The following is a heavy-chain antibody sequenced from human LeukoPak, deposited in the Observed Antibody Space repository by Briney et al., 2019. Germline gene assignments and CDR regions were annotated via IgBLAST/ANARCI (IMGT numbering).Heavy chain of an antibody. CDR2: INHSGST. Sequence: KPSETLSLTCAVYGGSFRGYYWSWIRQPPGKGLEWIGEINHSGSTNYNPSLKSRVTISVDTSKNQFSLKLSSVTAADTAVYYCARDSYDFWSGYYTGFWDYFDYWGQGTLVTVSS. J-gene: IGHJ4*02. CDR1: GGSFRGYY. V-gene: IGHV4-34*01. CDR3: ARDSYDFWSGYYTGFWDYFDY. D-gene: IGHD3-3*01.